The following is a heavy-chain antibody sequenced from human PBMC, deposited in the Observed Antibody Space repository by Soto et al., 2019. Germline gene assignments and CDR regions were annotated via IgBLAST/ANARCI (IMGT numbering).Heavy chain of an antibody. CDR1: GGSISSYY. J-gene: IGHJ3*02. CDR3: ARRYSSAFDI. D-gene: IGHD6-13*01. V-gene: IGHV4-59*08. Sequence: QVQRQESGPGLVKPSETLSLTCTVSGGSISSYYWSWIRQPPGKGLEWIGYIYYSGSTNYNPSLKSRVTISVDTSKNQFSLKLSSVTAADTAVYYCARRYSSAFDIWGQGTMVTVSS. CDR2: IYYSGST.